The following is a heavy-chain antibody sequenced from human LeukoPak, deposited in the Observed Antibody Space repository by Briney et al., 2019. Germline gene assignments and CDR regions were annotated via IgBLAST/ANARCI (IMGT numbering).Heavy chain of an antibody. D-gene: IGHD2-15*01. J-gene: IGHJ6*02. CDR2: IVVGSGNT. V-gene: IGHV1-58*01. CDR3: AAGYCSGGNCYPCYYYGMDV. Sequence: ASVKVSCKASGFTFTSSAVQWVRQARGQLLEWIGWIVVGSGNTNYAQKFQERVTITRDMSTSTAYMELSSLRSEDTAVYYCAAGYCSGGNCYPCYYYGMDVWGQGTTVTVSS. CDR1: GFTFTSSA.